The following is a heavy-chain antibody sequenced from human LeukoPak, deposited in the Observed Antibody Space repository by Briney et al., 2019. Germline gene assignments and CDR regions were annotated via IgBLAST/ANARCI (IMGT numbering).Heavy chain of an antibody. CDR2: IYGSGDTT. J-gene: IGHJ4*02. CDR1: GFTFSTYA. V-gene: IGHV3-23*01. D-gene: IGHD6-6*01. CDR3: TKGMEYSSASGFDY. Sequence: GGSLRLSCEASGFTFSTYAMSWVRQAPGKGLEWVSTIYGSGDTTHYADSVKGRFTISRDNSKSTLHLQMNSLRAEDTAVYYCTKGMEYSSASGFDYWGQGTLVTVSS.